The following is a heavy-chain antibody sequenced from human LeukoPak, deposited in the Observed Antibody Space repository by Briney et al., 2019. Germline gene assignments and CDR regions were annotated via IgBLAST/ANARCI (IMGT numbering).Heavy chain of an antibody. CDR1: GGSFSGYY. CDR3: ARLDNSGYYTLDY. J-gene: IGHJ4*02. V-gene: IGHV4-34*01. Sequence: SETLSLTCAVYGGSFSGYYWSWIRQPPGKGLEWIGEINHSGSTYYNPSLKSRVTIFVDTSKNHFSLKVNSVTAADTAVYYCARLDNSGYYTLDYWGQGTLVTVSS. D-gene: IGHD3-22*01. CDR2: INHSGST.